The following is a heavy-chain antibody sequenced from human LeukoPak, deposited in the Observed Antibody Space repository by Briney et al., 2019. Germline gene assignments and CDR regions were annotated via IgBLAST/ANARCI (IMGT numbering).Heavy chain of an antibody. CDR2: IYYTGST. V-gene: IGHV4-39*01. CDR3: ARHPGSHCSTATCYTGGVFDY. Sequence: SETLSLTRSVYGGSISSTDYYWGWIRQPPGKGLEWIGSIYYTGSTFYNPSLKSRVTISADTSKNQLSLKLSSVTAADTAVYYCARHPGSHCSTATCYTGGVFDYWGQGTLVTVSS. CDR1: GGSISSTDYY. J-gene: IGHJ4*02. D-gene: IGHD2-2*02.